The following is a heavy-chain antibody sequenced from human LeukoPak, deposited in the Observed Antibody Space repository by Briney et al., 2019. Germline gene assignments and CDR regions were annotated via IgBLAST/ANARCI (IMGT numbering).Heavy chain of an antibody. CDR1: GFTFDDYG. J-gene: IGHJ4*02. Sequence: PGGSLRLSCAASGFTFDDYGMSWVRQAPGKGLEWVSVISSGGNTYYADSVKGRFTISRDISKNTLYLQMNGLRAEDTAVYYCAREVRGYYFDYWGQGTLVTVSS. V-gene: IGHV3-53*01. D-gene: IGHD3-22*01. CDR3: AREVRGYYFDY. CDR2: ISSGGNT.